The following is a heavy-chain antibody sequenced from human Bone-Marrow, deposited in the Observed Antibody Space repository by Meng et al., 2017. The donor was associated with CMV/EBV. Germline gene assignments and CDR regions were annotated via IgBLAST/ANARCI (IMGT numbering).Heavy chain of an antibody. D-gene: IGHD3-16*01. CDR3: ARDRGRYFDN. CDR2: IYSGGGI. Sequence: GGSLRLSCVGSGFTFSPYSMNWVRQAPGKGLEWVSLIYSGGGIHYADSVKGRFTISRDNFTNTLYLQMRSLRPEDTAVYYCARDRGRYFDNWGQGTLVTVSS. J-gene: IGHJ4*02. V-gene: IGHV3-66*02. CDR1: GFTFSPYS.